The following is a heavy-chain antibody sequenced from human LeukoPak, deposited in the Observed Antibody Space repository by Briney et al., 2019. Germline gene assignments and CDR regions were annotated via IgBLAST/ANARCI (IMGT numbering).Heavy chain of an antibody. V-gene: IGHV3-53*01. D-gene: IGHD1-7*01. Sequence: GGSLRLSCAASGFTVSSNYMSWVRQAPGKGLEWVSVISSGDSTYYADSVKGRFTISRDNSKNTVYLPMNSLRAEDTAVYYCARGKWNYPFDYWGQGTLVTVSS. J-gene: IGHJ4*02. CDR3: ARGKWNYPFDY. CDR1: GFTVSSNY. CDR2: ISSGDST.